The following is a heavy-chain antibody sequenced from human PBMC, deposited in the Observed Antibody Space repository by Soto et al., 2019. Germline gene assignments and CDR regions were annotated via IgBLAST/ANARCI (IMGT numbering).Heavy chain of an antibody. CDR1: GFTFSSYA. Sequence: QVQLVESGGGVVQPGRSLRLSCAASGFTFSSYAMHWVRQAPGKGLEWVAVISYDGSNKYYADSVKGRFTISRDNSKNTLYLQMNSLRAETTAVYYCARGSGGTDIDYWGQGTLVIVSS. J-gene: IGHJ4*02. CDR2: ISYDGSNK. CDR3: ARGSGGTDIDY. V-gene: IGHV3-30-3*01.